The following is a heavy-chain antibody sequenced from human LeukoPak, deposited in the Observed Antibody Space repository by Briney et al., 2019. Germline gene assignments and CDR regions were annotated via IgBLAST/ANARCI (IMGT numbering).Heavy chain of an antibody. CDR3: ARDLPSYYYDSSGYYFFDY. J-gene: IGHJ4*02. V-gene: IGHV1-18*01. CDR2: ISAYNGNT. CDR1: GYTFTSYG. Sequence: ASVKVSXKASGYTFTSYGISWVRQAPGQGLEWMGWISAYNGNTNYAQKLQGRVTMTTDTSTSTAYMELRSLRSDDTAVYYCARDLPSYYYDSSGYYFFDYWGQGTLVTVSS. D-gene: IGHD3-22*01.